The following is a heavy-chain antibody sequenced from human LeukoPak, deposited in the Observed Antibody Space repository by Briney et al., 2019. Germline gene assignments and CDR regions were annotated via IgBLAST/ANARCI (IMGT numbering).Heavy chain of an antibody. CDR1: GGSFSGYY. D-gene: IGHD6-6*01. CDR2: INHSGST. J-gene: IGHJ6*02. V-gene: IGHV4-34*01. CDR3: ARDSRPNYYYGMDV. Sequence: SETLSLTCAVYGGSFSGYYWSWIRQPPGKGLEWIGEINHSGSTNYNPSLKSRVIISVDTSKNQFSLKLSSVTAADTAVYYCARDSRPNYYYGMDVWGQGTTVTVSS.